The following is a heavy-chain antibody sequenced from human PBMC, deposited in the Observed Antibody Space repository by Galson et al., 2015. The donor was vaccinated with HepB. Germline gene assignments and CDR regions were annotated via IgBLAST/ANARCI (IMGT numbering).Heavy chain of an antibody. CDR1: RFTFRTSG. Sequence: SLRLSCAASRFTFRTSGMTWVRQAPGKGLEWVAVIGYRETYKHYADSVKGRFAISRDNAKNSVYLQMNSLRVEDTAVYYCARDASEWSRDYWGQGTLVAVSS. J-gene: IGHJ4*02. V-gene: IGHV3-21*01. CDR2: IGYRETYK. D-gene: IGHD3-3*01. CDR3: ARDASEWSRDY.